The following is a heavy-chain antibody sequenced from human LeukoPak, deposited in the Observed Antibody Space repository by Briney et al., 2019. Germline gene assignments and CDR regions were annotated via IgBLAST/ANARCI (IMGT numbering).Heavy chain of an antibody. J-gene: IGHJ3*02. Sequence: GGTLRLSCAASGYTFSSYGMSWVRQAPGKGLEWVSAISGSGGSTYYADSVKGRFTISRDNSNNTLYLQMNSLRAEDTAVYYCARAIPTYYDILTGYRPDAFDIWGQGTMVTVSS. CDR1: GYTFSSYG. CDR2: ISGSGGST. D-gene: IGHD3-9*01. V-gene: IGHV3-23*01. CDR3: ARAIPTYYDILTGYRPDAFDI.